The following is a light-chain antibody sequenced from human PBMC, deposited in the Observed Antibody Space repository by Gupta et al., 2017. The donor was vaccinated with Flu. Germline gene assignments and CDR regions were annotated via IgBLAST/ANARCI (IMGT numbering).Light chain of an antibody. CDR2: QDS. V-gene: IGLV3-1*01. CDR1: KLGDKY. J-gene: IGLJ1*01. Sequence: GQTTSITCSGDKLGDKYACWYQQKPGQSPVLLIYQDSKRPSGIPERFSGSNSGNTATLTISGPQARDEAEYYCQAWDSSTAFYVFGGGTKVTVL. CDR3: QAWDSSTAFYV.